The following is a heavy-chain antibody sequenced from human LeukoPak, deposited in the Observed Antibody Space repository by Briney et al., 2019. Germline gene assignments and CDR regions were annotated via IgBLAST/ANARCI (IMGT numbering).Heavy chain of an antibody. V-gene: IGHV4-59*08. CDR2: IYYSGST. D-gene: IGHD2-21*02. J-gene: IGHJ4*02. CDR3: ARHDDMVVTALGN. CDR1: GGSISSYY. Sequence: PSETLSLTCTVSGGSISSYYWNWIRQPPGKGLEWIGYIYYSGSTNYNPSLKSRVTISVDTSKNQFSLKLSSVTAADTAVYYCARHDDMVVTALGNWGQGTLVTVSS.